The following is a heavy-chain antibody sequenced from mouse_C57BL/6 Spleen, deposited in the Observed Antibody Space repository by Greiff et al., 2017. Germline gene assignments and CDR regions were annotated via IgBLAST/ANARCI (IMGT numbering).Heavy chain of an antibody. CDR3: ARGGNYYYGSSPLDY. CDR1: GYAFSSYW. Sequence: QVQLQQSGAELVKPGASVKISCKASGYAFSSYWMNWVKQRPGQGLEWIGQIYPGDGDTNYNGKFKGKATMTADKSSRPAYIQLGSLTSEDSAVYYCARGGNYYYGSSPLDYWGQGTTLTVSS. J-gene: IGHJ2*01. V-gene: IGHV1-80*01. D-gene: IGHD1-1*01. CDR2: IYPGDGDT.